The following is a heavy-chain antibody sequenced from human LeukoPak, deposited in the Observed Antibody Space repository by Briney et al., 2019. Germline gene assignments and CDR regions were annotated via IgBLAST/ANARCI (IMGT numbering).Heavy chain of an antibody. V-gene: IGHV4-38-2*02. J-gene: IGHJ6*02. Sequence: PSETLSLTCTVSGYSISSGYYWAWIRQPPGKGLEWIGSIYQNENTYYSPSLKSRVTISLATSKNQFSLKLTSVTAADTAVYYCARYGDYVVGMDVWGQGTTVTVSS. CDR2: IYQNENT. CDR3: ARYGDYVVGMDV. D-gene: IGHD4-17*01. CDR1: GYSISSGYY.